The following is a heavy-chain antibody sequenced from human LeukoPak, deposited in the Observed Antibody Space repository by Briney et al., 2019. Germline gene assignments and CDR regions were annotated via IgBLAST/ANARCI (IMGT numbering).Heavy chain of an antibody. Sequence: GGSLRLSCAASGFTLSSFGMNWVRQAPGKGLEWVSVIYSGGSTYYADSVKGRFTISRDNSKNTLYLQMNSLRAEDTAVYYCATGLHSAFDIWGQGTMVTVSS. CDR3: ATGLHSAFDI. V-gene: IGHV3-53*01. J-gene: IGHJ3*02. CDR2: IYSGGST. CDR1: GFTLSSFG.